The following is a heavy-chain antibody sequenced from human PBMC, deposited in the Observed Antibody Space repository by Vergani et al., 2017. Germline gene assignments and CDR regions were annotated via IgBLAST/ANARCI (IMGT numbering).Heavy chain of an antibody. D-gene: IGHD4-17*01. CDR2: IYHSGSS. Sequence: QVQLQESGPGLVKPSETLSLTCTVSGYSISIAYFWGWIRQPPGKGLEWIGSIYHSGSSFYTPSLKSRATISVHTSRNQFSLKLSSVTAADTAVYYCASDSGDYLTRDDYWGQGTLVTVSS. V-gene: IGHV4-38-2*02. CDR3: ASDSGDYLTRDDY. J-gene: IGHJ4*02. CDR1: GYSISIAYF.